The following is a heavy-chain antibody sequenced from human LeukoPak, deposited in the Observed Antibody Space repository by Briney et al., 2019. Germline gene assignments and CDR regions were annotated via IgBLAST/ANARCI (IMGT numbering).Heavy chain of an antibody. CDR2: IYHSGNT. D-gene: IGHD6-19*01. V-gene: IGHV4-38-2*02. J-gene: IGHJ5*02. Sequence: SETLSLTCTVSGDSISSYYWDWIRQSPGKGLEWIGSIYHSGNTYYNPSLKSRVTISVDTSKNQFSLKLNSVTAADTAVYYCARVRVIAVAGAESWGQGILVTVSS. CDR1: GDSISSYY. CDR3: ARVRVIAVAGAES.